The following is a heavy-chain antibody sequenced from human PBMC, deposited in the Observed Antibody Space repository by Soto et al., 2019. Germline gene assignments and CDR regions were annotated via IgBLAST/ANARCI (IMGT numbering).Heavy chain of an antibody. CDR2: INHSGIT. Sequence: SESLSLTCTVSGGSFNDFLWTWIRQPPRKGLEWIGEINHSGITNYNPSLTSRVTMSVDTSKNQFSLKLVSVTAADAAVYYCARGFGRYQQQPHGFDPWGQGTLVTVSS. CDR3: ARGFGRYQQQPHGFDP. V-gene: IGHV4-34*01. CDR1: GGSFNDFL. D-gene: IGHD1-26*01. J-gene: IGHJ5*02.